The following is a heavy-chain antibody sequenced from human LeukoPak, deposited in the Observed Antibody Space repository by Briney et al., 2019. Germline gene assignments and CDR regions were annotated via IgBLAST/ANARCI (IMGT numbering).Heavy chain of an antibody. D-gene: IGHD3-10*01. CDR2: ISYDGSNK. Sequence: GGSLRLSCAAPGFTFSSYGMDWVRQAPGKGLEWVAVISYDGSNKYYADSVKGRFTISRDNSKNTLYLQMDSLRAEDTAVYYCAKDRGIRIRGVGDAFDIWGQGTMVTVSS. CDR1: GFTFSSYG. CDR3: AKDRGIRIRGVGDAFDI. V-gene: IGHV3-30*18. J-gene: IGHJ3*02.